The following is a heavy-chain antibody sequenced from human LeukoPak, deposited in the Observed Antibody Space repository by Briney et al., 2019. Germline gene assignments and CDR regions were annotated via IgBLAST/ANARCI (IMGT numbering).Heavy chain of an antibody. CDR3: ARASERSFDY. CDR2: ISSDGSST. J-gene: IGHJ4*02. V-gene: IGHV3-74*01. CDR1: GFTFSSYW. Sequence: GGSLRLSCAASGFTFSSYWMHWVRQAPGTGLVWVSRISSDGSSTTYADSVKGRFTISRDNAKNTLYLQMNSLRAEDTAVYYCARASERSFDYWGQRTPVTVSS. D-gene: IGHD3-3*01.